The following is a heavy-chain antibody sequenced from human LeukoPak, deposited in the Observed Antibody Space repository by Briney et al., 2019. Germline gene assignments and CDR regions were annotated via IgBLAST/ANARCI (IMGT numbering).Heavy chain of an antibody. CDR2: ISSSSSYI. V-gene: IGHV3-21*01. Sequence: TGGSLRLSCAASGFTFSSYSMNWVRQAPGKGLEWVSSISSSSSYIYYADSVKGRFTISRDNAKNSLYLQMNSLRAEDTAVYYCARSGGYYYGSGHGYWGQGTLVTVSS. CDR3: ARSGGYYYGSGHGY. D-gene: IGHD3-10*01. J-gene: IGHJ4*02. CDR1: GFTFSSYS.